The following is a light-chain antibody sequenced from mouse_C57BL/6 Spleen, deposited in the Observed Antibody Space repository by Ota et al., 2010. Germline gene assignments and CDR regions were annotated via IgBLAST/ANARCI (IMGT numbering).Light chain of an antibody. J-gene: IGKJ4*01. CDR1: QGISSN. CDR2: HGT. V-gene: IGKV14-100*01. CDR3: VQYAQFPFT. Sequence: DILMTQSPSSMSVSLGDTVSITCHASQGISSNIGWLQQKPGKSFKGLIYHGTNWKMEFHQGSVAVDLEQDYSLTISSLESEDFADYYCVQYAQFPFTFGSGTKLEIK.